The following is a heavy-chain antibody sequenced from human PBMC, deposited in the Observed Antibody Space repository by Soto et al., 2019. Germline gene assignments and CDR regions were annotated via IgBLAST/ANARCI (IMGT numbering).Heavy chain of an antibody. J-gene: IGHJ4*02. CDR1: GYTLTELS. D-gene: IGHD3-16*01. V-gene: IGHV1-24*01. CDR2: FDPEDGET. CDR3: APFGGVYPNLHY. Sequence: ASVKVSCKVSGYTLTELSMHWVRQAPGKGLEWMGGFDPEDGETIYAQKFQGRVTMTEDTSTDTAYMELSSLRSEDTAVYYCAPFGGVYPNLHYWGRETLDTVSS.